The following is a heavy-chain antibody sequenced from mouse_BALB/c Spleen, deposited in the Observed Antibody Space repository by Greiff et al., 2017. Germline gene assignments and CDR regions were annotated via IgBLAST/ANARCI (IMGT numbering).Heavy chain of an antibody. V-gene: IGHV1-5*01. Sequence: VQLKESGTVLARPGASVKMSCKASGYSFTSYWMHWVKQRPGQGLEWIGAIYPGNSDTSYNQKFKGKAKLTAVTSASTAYMELSSLTNEDSAVYYCTRRPNYYGSSYDYWGQGTTLTVSS. J-gene: IGHJ2*01. D-gene: IGHD1-1*01. CDR2: IYPGNSDT. CDR1: GYSFTSYW. CDR3: TRRPNYYGSSYDY.